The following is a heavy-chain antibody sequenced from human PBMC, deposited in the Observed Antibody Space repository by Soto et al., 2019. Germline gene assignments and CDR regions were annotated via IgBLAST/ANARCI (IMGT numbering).Heavy chain of an antibody. J-gene: IGHJ4*02. CDR2: IYPGDSDT. CDR1: GYSFTSYW. CDR3: ERLTHNDSRGGYFDY. V-gene: IGHV5-51*01. Sequence: PGASLKISCKGSGYSFTSYWIGWVRQMPGKGLEWMGIIYPGDSDTRYSPSFQGQVTISADKSISTAYLQWSSLKASDTAMYYCERLTHNDSRGGYFDYWGQGTLVTVSS. D-gene: IGHD3-22*01.